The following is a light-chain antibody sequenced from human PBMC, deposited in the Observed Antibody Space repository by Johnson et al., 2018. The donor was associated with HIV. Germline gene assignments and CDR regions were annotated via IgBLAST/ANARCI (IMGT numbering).Light chain of an antibody. J-gene: IGLJ1*01. Sequence: QSVLTQPPSVSAAPGQKVTISCSGSTSNIGNNYVSWYQHLPRTAPKLLIYDNNKRPSGIPDRFSGSKSGTSATMGITGLQTGDEADYYCGTWDSSLSTFDVFGTGTKVTVL. V-gene: IGLV1-51*01. CDR2: DNN. CDR1: TSNIGNNY. CDR3: GTWDSSLSTFDV.